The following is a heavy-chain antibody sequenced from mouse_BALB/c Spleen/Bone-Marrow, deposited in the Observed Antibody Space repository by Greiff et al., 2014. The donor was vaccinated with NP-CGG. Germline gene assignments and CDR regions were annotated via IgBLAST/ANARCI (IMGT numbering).Heavy chain of an antibody. Sequence: VQLVESGAELAKPGASVKMSCKASGYTFTNYWMHWVKQRPGQGLEWIGYINLSTGYTEYNQKFKDKATLTADKSSSTAYMQLSSLTSEDSAVYYCARDDHDDYWGQGTTLTVSS. J-gene: IGHJ2*01. CDR1: GYTFTNYW. CDR3: ARDDHDDY. D-gene: IGHD2-4*01. V-gene: IGHV1-7*01. CDR2: INLSTGYT.